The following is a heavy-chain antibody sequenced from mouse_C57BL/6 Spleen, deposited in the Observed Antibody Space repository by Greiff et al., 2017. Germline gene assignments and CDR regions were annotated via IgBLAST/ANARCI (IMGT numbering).Heavy chain of an antibody. CDR1: GYSFTDYN. CDR2: INPNYGTT. V-gene: IGHV1-39*01. J-gene: IGHJ3*01. D-gene: IGHD1-1*01. Sequence: VHVKQSGPELVKPGASVKISCKASGYSFTDYNMNWVKQSNGKSLEWIGVINPNYGTTSYNQKFKGKATLTVDQSSSTAYMQLNSLTSEDSAVYYCANYGSSYGWFAYWGQGTLVTVSA. CDR3: ANYGSSYGWFAY.